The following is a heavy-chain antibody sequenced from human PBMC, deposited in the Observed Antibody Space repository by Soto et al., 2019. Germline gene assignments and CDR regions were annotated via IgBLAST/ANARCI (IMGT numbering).Heavy chain of an antibody. CDR1: GFTFSTYW. D-gene: IGHD3-16*01. CDR2: INSDGSST. J-gene: IGHJ4*02. CDR3: ARDDRDYVWGSFRYFDS. Sequence: SLRLSCAASGFTFSTYWMQWVRQAPGKGLVWVSRINSDGSSTTYADSVKGRFTVSRDNAKNTLYLQMNSLKTEDTAVYFCARDDRDYVWGSFRYFDSWGQGTQVTVSS. V-gene: IGHV3-74*01.